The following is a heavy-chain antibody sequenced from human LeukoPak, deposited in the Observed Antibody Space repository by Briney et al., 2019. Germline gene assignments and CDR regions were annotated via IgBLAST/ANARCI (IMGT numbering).Heavy chain of an antibody. CDR1: GFTFSSYA. CDR3: ARVLAGGSYYFDY. V-gene: IGHV3-30-3*01. CDR2: ISYDGSNK. J-gene: IGHJ4*02. D-gene: IGHD3-16*01. Sequence: GGSLRLSCAASGFTFSSYAMHWVRQAPGKGLEWVAVISYDGSNKYYADSVKGRFTISRDNSKNTLYLQMNSLRAEDTAVYYCARVLAGGSYYFDYWGQGTLVTVSS.